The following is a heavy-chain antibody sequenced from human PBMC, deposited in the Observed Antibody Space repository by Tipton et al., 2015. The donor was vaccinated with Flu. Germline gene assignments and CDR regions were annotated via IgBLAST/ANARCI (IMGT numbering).Heavy chain of an antibody. CDR3: ARASRDGWLQRNFDY. CDR1: GFTFSDYY. D-gene: IGHD5-24*01. Sequence: SLRLSCAASGFTFSDYYMSWIRQAPGKGLEWVSYISSSGSTIYYADSVKGRFTISRDNAKNSLYLQMNSLRAEDAAVYYCARASRDGWLQRNFDYWGQGTLVTVSS. J-gene: IGHJ4*02. CDR2: ISSSGSTI. V-gene: IGHV3-11*04.